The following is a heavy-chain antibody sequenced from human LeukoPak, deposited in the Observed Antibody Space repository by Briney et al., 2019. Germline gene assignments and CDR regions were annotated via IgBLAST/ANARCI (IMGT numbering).Heavy chain of an antibody. CDR2: IFSHGET. CDR1: GFTVGNNY. D-gene: IGHD2-8*01. V-gene: IGHV3-66*01. J-gene: IGHJ4*02. Sequence: GGSLRLFCAASGFTVGNNYMNWVRQAPGKGLEWVSLIFSHGETSYADSVKGRFTISRDNSKNTLHLQMNGLRVEDTAVYYCARDPPAVSINTYAWGQGTLVTVPS. CDR3: ARDPPAVSINTYA.